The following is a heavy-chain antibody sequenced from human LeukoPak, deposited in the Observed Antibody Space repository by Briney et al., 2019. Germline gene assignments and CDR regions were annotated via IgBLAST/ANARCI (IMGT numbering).Heavy chain of an antibody. Sequence: PGGSLRLSCASSGFSFGTFAMSWVRQAPGKGLEWVSAITGSGGNTFYADSVKGRFTVSRDNSKSTLYLQMNSLRVEDTAVYYCAKGTGSFDYWGQGTLVTVSS. CDR3: AKGTGSFDY. J-gene: IGHJ4*02. CDR1: GFSFGTFA. V-gene: IGHV3-23*01. CDR2: ITGSGGNT.